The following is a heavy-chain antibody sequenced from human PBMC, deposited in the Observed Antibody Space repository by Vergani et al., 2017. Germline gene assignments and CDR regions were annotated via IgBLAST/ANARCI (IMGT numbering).Heavy chain of an antibody. CDR1: GYSFTSYW. Sequence: EVQLVQSGAEVKKPGESLRISCKGSGYSFTSYWISWVRQMPGKGLEWMGRIDPSDSYTNYSPSFQGQVTISADKSISTAYLQWSSLKASDTAMYYCARDARTVVTGGHYYYYMDVWGKGTTVTVSS. J-gene: IGHJ6*03. D-gene: IGHD5-18*01. CDR2: IDPSDSYT. V-gene: IGHV5-10-1*03. CDR3: ARDARTVVTGGHYYYYMDV.